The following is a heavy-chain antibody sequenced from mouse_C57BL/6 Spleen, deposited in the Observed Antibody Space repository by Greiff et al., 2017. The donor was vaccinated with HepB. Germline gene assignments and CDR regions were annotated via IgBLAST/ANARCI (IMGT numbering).Heavy chain of an antibody. CDR2: IYPGDGDT. CDR1: GYAFSSSW. V-gene: IGHV1-82*01. D-gene: IGHD1-1*01. J-gene: IGHJ4*01. Sequence: QVQLQQSGPELVKPGASVKISCKASGYAFSSSWMNWVKQRPGKGLEWIGRIYPGDGDTNYNGKFKGKATLTADKSSSTAYMQLSSLTSEDSAVYYGARNYYGSSLYAMDYWGQGTSVTVSS. CDR3: ARNYYGSSLYAMDY.